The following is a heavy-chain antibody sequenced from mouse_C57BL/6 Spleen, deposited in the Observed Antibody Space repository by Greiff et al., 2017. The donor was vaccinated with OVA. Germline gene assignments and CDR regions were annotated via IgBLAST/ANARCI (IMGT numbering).Heavy chain of an antibody. CDR1: GYTFTDYY. CDR3: AKYGSSYWWYFDV. J-gene: IGHJ1*03. D-gene: IGHD1-1*01. CDR2: IGPGSGST. V-gene: IGHV1-77*01. Sequence: VQLQQSGAELVKPGASVKISCKASGYTFTDYYINWVKQRPGQGLEWIGKIGPGSGSTYYNEKFKGKATLTADKSSSTAYMQLRSLTSEDSAVYFCAKYGSSYWWYFDVWGTGTTVTVSS.